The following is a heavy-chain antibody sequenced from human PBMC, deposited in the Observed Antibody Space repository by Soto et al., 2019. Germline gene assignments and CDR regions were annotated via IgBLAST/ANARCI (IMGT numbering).Heavy chain of an antibody. CDR3: ARGRENCSGTSCRQIDY. Sequence: EVQLVESGGGLVQPGGSLRLSCAASGFTVSSNYISWVRQAPGKGLEWVSVIYSGGSTYYADSVKGRFTISRDNSNNTLYLQMNSLRAEDTAVYYCARGRENCSGTSCRQIDYWGQGTLVTVSS. J-gene: IGHJ4*02. D-gene: IGHD2-2*01. CDR1: GFTVSSNY. CDR2: IYSGGST. V-gene: IGHV3-66*01.